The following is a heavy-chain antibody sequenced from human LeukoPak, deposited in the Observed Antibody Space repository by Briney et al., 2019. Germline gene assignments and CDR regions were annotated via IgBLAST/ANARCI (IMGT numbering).Heavy chain of an antibody. J-gene: IGHJ4*02. CDR1: GYTFPGYY. CDR2: INPNSGGT. Sequence: GASVNVSRKASGYTFPGYYMHGVRQAPAQGLAWVGWINPNSGGTNYAQKFQGRVTMTRGTSISTAYMELSRLRSDDTAVYYCARSSGDSSSWYVDYWGQGTLVTVSS. CDR3: ARSSGDSSSWYVDY. D-gene: IGHD6-13*01. V-gene: IGHV1-2*02.